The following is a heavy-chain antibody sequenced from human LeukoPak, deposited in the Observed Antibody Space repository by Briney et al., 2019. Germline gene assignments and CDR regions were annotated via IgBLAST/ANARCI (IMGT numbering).Heavy chain of an antibody. CDR3: ARDPPRGGSGSYFPSYYFDY. V-gene: IGHV3-20*04. CDR1: GFTFDDYG. J-gene: IGHJ4*02. D-gene: IGHD3-10*01. Sequence: GGSLRLSCAASGFTFDDYGMSWVRQAPGKGLEWVSGINWNGGSTGYADSVKGRFTISRDNAKNSLYLQMNSLRAEDTALYYCARDPPRGGSGSYFPSYYFDYWGQGTLVTVSS. CDR2: INWNGGST.